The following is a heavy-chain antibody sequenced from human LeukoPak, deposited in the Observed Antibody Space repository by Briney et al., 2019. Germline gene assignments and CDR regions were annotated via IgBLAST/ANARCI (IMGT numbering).Heavy chain of an antibody. V-gene: IGHV3-23*01. D-gene: IGHD2-15*01. CDR2: ISGSGGST. CDR1: RFTFSSYA. Sequence: GGSLRLSCAASRFTFSSYAMSWVRQAPGKGLEWVSAISGSGGSTYYADSVKGRFTISRDSSKNTLYLQMNSLRAEDTAVYYCAKEGYCSGGSCYENWGQGTLVTVSS. J-gene: IGHJ4*02. CDR3: AKEGYCSGGSCYEN.